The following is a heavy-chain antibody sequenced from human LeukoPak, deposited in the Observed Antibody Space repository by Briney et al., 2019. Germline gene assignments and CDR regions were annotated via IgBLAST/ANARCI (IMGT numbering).Heavy chain of an antibody. J-gene: IGHJ3*01. V-gene: IGHV3-21*04. Sequence: GGSLRLSCAASGFTFSTYSMNWVRQAPGKGLEWVSSITSSSSYIYYAGSVKGRFTISRDNAKKSLYLQMDSLGAEDTAIYYCVKHARVGTSTAFEVWGQGTLVTVSS. CDR3: VKHARVGTSTAFEV. D-gene: IGHD1-26*01. CDR1: GFTFSTYS. CDR2: ITSSSSYI.